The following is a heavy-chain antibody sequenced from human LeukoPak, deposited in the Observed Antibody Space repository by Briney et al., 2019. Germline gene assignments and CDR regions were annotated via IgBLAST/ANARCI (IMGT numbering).Heavy chain of an antibody. CDR1: GYSISSGYY. CDR2: IYHSGST. V-gene: IGHV4-38-2*02. D-gene: IGHD5-18*01. J-gene: IGHJ4*02. CDR3: ARKGVVDTAMVYYFDY. Sequence: SETLSLTCTVSGYSISSGYYWGWIRQPPGKGLGWIGSIYHSGSTYYNPSLKSRVTISVDTSKNQFSLKLSSVTAADTAVYYCARKGVVDTAMVYYFDYWGQGTLVTVSS.